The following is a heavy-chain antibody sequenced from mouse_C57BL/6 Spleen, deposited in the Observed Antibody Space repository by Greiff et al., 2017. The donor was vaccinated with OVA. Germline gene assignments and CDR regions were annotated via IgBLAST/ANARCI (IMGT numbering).Heavy chain of an antibody. CDR3: ARGDYSNYGFAY. J-gene: IGHJ3*01. CDR2: INPSNGGT. V-gene: IGHV1-53*01. Sequence: QVQLQQPGTELVKPGASVKLSCKASGYTFTSYWMHWVKQRPGQGLEWIGNINPSNGGTNYNEKFKSKATLTVDKSSSTSYMQLSSLTSEDSAVYYCARGDYSNYGFAYWGQGTLVTVSA. CDR1: GYTFTSYW. D-gene: IGHD2-5*01.